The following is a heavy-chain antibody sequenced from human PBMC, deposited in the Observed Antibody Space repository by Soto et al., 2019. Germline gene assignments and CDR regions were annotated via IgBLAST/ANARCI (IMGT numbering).Heavy chain of an antibody. CDR2: IIPILGIA. J-gene: IGHJ5*02. D-gene: IGHD2-15*01. CDR1: GGTFSSYT. V-gene: IGHV1-69*02. Sequence: EASVKVSCKASGGTFSSYTISWVRQAPGQGLEWMGRIIPILGIANYAQKFQGRVTITADKSTSTAYMELSSLRSEDTAVYYCARAARIGPARGFDPWGQGTLVTVSS. CDR3: ARAARIGPARGFDP.